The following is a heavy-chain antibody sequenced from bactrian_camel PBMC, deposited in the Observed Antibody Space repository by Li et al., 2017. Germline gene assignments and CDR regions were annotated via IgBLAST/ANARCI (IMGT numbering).Heavy chain of an antibody. D-gene: IGHD6*01. CDR2: IDPVSST. Sequence: VQLVESGGGSVQAGGSLTLSCAASGNSWGRYYCMGWFRQAPGKERELVAGIDPVSSTTYADSVKGRFTISKDNAKNTLYLQMNSLKPEDTAMSYCAAYSYYVLCSPRTIVGAGNRGQGTQVTV. J-gene: IGHJ4*01. V-gene: IGHV3S56*01. CDR1: GNSWGRYYC. CDR3: AAYSYYVLCSPRTIVGAGN.